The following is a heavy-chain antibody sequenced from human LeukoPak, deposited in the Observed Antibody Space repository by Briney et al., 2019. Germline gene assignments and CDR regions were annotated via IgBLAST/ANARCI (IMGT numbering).Heavy chain of an antibody. CDR3: ARATYYYDSSGYYVFYFDN. D-gene: IGHD3-22*01. J-gene: IGHJ4*02. V-gene: IGHV3-53*01. CDR1: GFTASSNY. Sequence: GGSLRLSCAASGFTASSNYMSCVRQAPGKGLEWVSVIYSGGSTYYADSVKGRFTISRDNSKNTLYLQMNSLRAEDTAVYYCARATYYYDSSGYYVFYFDNWGQGTLVTVSS. CDR2: IYSGGST.